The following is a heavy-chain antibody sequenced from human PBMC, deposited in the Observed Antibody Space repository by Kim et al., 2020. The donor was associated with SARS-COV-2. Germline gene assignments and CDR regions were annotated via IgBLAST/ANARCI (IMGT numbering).Heavy chain of an antibody. D-gene: IGHD6-13*01. Sequence: GGSLRLSCAASGFTFSSYSMNWVRQAPGKGLEWVSSISSSSSYIYYADSVKGRFTISRDNAKNSLYLQMNSLRAEDTAVYYCARGDYSSSWYGFNYNWFDPWGQGTLVTVSS. CDR1: GFTFSSYS. CDR2: ISSSSSYI. V-gene: IGHV3-21*01. J-gene: IGHJ5*02. CDR3: ARGDYSSSWYGFNYNWFDP.